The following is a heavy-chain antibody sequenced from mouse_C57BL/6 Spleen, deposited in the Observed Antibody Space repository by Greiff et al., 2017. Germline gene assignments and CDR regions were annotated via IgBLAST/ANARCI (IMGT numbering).Heavy chain of an antibody. V-gene: IGHV1-63*01. J-gene: IGHJ4*01. CDR3: ARGGLRRYYAMDY. CDR1: GYTFTNYW. D-gene: IGHD2-4*01. CDR2: IYPGGGYT. Sequence: QVQLQQSGAELVRPGTSVKMSCKASGYTFTNYWIGWAKQRPGHGLEWIGDIYPGGGYTNYNEKFKGKATLTADKSSSTAYMQFSSLTSEDSAIYYCARGGLRRYYAMDYWGQGTSVTVSS.